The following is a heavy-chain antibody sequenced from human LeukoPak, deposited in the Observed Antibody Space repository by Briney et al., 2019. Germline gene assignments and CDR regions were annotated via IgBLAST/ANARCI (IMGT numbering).Heavy chain of an antibody. D-gene: IGHD6-19*01. J-gene: IGHJ4*02. CDR2: IYGSGYT. V-gene: IGHV4-59*01. CDR1: GGSISGWY. CDR3: ARETSLAGFASGLGFNY. Sequence: SETLSLTCTVSGGSISGWYWGWIRQPPGKGLEWIGYIYGSGYTNYNPSLKSRVTMSIDTSKNHFSLKLTSVTAADTATYYCARETSLAGFASGLGFNYWGQGILVTVSS.